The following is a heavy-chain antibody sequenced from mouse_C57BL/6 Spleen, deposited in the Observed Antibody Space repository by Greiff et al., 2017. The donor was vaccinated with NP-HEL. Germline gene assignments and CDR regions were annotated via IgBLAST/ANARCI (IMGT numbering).Heavy chain of an antibody. CDR2: ISSGSSTI. V-gene: IGHV5-17*01. CDR1: GFTFSDYG. D-gene: IGHD4-1*01. CDR3: ARHWEGAMDY. Sequence: EVQLQESGGGLVKPGGSLKLSCAASGFTFSDYGMHWVRQAPEKGLEWVAYISSGSSTIYYADTVKGRFTISRDNAKNTLFLQMTSLRSEDTAMYYCARHWEGAMDYWGQGTSVTVSS. J-gene: IGHJ4*01.